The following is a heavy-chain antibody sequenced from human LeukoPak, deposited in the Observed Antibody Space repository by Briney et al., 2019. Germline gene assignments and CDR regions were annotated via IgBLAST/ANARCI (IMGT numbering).Heavy chain of an antibody. CDR2: IKSDGSST. J-gene: IGHJ2*01. CDR3: ARELPFDL. V-gene: IGHV3-74*01. D-gene: IGHD2-21*01. CDR1: GFTFSSYW. Sequence: KAGGSLRLXCAASGFTFSSYWMHWVRQAPGKGLVWVSRIKSDGSSTNYADSVKGRFTISRDNAKNTLYLQMNSLRAEDTAVYYCARELPFDLWGRGTLVTVSS.